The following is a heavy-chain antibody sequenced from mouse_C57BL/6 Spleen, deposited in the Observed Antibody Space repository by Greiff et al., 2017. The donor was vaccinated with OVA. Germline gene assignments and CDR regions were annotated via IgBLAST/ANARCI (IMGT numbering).Heavy chain of an antibody. CDR1: GFTFSSYG. J-gene: IGHJ4*01. Sequence: VQLQQSGGDLVKPGGSLKLSCAASGFTFSSYGMSWVRQTPDKRLEWVATISSGGSYTYYPASVKGRFTISRDNAKNTLYLQMSSLKSEDTAMYYCARRSNNAHAMDEWGQGTSGTVAS. D-gene: IGHD2-5*01. V-gene: IGHV5-6*01. CDR2: ISSGGSYT. CDR3: ARRSNNAHAMDE.